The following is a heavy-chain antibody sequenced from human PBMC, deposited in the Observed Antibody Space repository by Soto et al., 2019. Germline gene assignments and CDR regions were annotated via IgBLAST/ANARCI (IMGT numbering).Heavy chain of an antibody. CDR3: AKDMDSAVRAVIRLFY. CDR2: ISGSGGNT. V-gene: IGHV3-23*01. CDR1: GFTFSSYA. Sequence: EVQLLESGGGLVQPGGSLRLSCAASGFTFSSYAMSWVRQAPGKGLEWVSAISGSGGNTYYADSVKGRFTISRDTSKNTLYLQMNSLRAEDTAVYYCAKDMDSAVRAVIRLFYWGQGTLVTVSS. J-gene: IGHJ4*02. D-gene: IGHD3-10*01.